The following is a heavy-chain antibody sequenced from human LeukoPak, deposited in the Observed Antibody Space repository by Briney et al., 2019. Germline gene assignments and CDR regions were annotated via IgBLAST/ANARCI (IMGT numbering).Heavy chain of an antibody. D-gene: IGHD3-22*01. V-gene: IGHV3-9*01. CDR1: GFTFDDYA. J-gene: IGHJ4*02. Sequence: PGRSLRLSCAASGFTFDDYAMHWVRQAPGKGLEWVSGISWNSGSIGYADSVKGRFTISRDNAKNSLYLQMNSLRAEDTALYYCAKDTGVGYYDSSGYFDYWGQRTLVTLSS. CDR2: ISWNSGSI. CDR3: AKDTGVGYYDSSGYFDY.